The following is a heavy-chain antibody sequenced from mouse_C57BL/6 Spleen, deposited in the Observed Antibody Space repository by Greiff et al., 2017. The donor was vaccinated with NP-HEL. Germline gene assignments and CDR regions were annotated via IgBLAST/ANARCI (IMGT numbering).Heavy chain of an antibody. CDR2: IDPSDSYT. CDR3: ARFYDYDEGDAMDY. V-gene: IGHV1-50*01. D-gene: IGHD2-4*01. J-gene: IGHJ4*01. CDR1: GYTFTSYW. Sequence: QVQLQQPGAELVKPGASVKLSCKASGYTFTSYWMQWVKQRPGQGLEWIGEIDPSDSYTNYNQKFKGKATLTVDTSSSTAYMQLSSLTSEDAAVYYCARFYDYDEGDAMDYWGQGTSVTVSS.